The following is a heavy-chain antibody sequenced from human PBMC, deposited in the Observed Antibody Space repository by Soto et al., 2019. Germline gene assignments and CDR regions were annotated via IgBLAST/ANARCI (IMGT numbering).Heavy chain of an antibody. CDR1: GFGVSTHA. CDR2: ITKTGIPT. D-gene: IGHD4-17*01. V-gene: IGHV3-23*01. Sequence: GGSLRLSCAASGFGVSTHALSWVRQARGKGLEWLAAITKTGIPTQYADSVKGRFTISRENSRNTLHLQMNNLRFDDTAVYYCAKGFDYGDTKHIDHWGQGTLVTVSS. J-gene: IGHJ4*02. CDR3: AKGFDYGDTKHIDH.